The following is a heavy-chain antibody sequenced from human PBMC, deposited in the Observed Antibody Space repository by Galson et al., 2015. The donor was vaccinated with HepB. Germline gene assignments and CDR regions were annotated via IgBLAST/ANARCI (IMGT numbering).Heavy chain of an antibody. CDR2: IIPIFGKA. D-gene: IGHD3-22*01. CDR3: ARAPPCYYDIGGYYGTFDY. Sequence: SVKVSCKASGGTFSSYAISWVRQAPGQGLVWMGGIIPIFGKANYAQKFQGRVTITADESTSTVYMELSSLRSEDTAVYYCARAPPCYYDIGGYYGTFDYWGQGTLVIVSS. V-gene: IGHV1-69*13. J-gene: IGHJ4*02. CDR1: GGTFSSYA.